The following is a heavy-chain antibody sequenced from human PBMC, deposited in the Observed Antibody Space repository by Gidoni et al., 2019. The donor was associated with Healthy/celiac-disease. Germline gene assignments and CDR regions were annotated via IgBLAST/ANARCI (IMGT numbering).Heavy chain of an antibody. CDR3: ARRGSSSSEAGY. J-gene: IGHJ4*02. Sequence: QVQLQQWGAGLLKPSETLSLTCAVYGGSFRGYYWSWIRQPPGKGLEWIGEINHSGSTNYNPSLKSRVTTSVATSKNQFSLKLSSVTAADTAVYYCARRGSSSSEAGYWGQGTLVTVSS. D-gene: IGHD6-6*01. V-gene: IGHV4-34*01. CDR2: INHSGST. CDR1: GGSFRGYY.